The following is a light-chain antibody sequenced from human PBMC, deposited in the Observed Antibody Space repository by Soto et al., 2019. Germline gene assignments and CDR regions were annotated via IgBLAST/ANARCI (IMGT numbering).Light chain of an antibody. CDR3: QQYAGPPTT. Sequence: EIVLTQSPGTLSLSRGERATLSCRASQSVRSSHLAWYQQRPGQAPRLLIYGASTRATGIPARFSGSGSGTEFTLTISSLQSEDFAVYFCQQYAGPPTTFGQGTRLEIK. V-gene: IGKV3-20*01. J-gene: IGKJ5*01. CDR2: GAS. CDR1: QSVRSSH.